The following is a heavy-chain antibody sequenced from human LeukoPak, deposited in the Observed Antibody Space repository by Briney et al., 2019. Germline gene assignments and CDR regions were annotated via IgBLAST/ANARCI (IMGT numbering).Heavy chain of an antibody. CDR1: GGTVTSYT. CDR3: ASHIAAAGKRGYYYYYYMDV. D-gene: IGHD6-13*01. V-gene: IGHV1-69*05. J-gene: IGHJ6*03. Sequence: SVKLSCKASGGTVTSYTISWVRQAPGPGIEWMGGIITIFGTANYAQKFQGRVTITTDESTSTAYMELSSLRSEDTAVYYCASHIAAAGKRGYYYYYYMDVWGKGTTVTVSS. CDR2: IITIFGTA.